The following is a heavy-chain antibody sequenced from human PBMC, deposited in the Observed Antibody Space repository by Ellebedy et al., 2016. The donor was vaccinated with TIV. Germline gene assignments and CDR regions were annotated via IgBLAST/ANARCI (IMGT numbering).Heavy chain of an antibody. CDR2: ISGSGATT. V-gene: IGHV3-23*01. Sequence: GESLKISCEAAGFSFSDFGMSWVRQAPGKGLEWVSIISGSGATTYHADSVKGRFTISRDNSKSTLYLQMNSLRVEDTALYYCVKGSDSSTWTPNDYWGQGTLVTVSS. CDR1: GFSFSDFG. D-gene: IGHD6-13*01. CDR3: VKGSDSSTWTPNDY. J-gene: IGHJ4*02.